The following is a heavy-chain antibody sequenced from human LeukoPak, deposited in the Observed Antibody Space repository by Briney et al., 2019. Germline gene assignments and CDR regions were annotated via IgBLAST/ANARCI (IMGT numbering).Heavy chain of an antibody. D-gene: IGHD5-12*01. Sequence: KPAEPLKISCKTSGYSFTRYWIAWVRQTPGKGLEWMGIIYPGDSDTRYSPSFQGQVTISADKSISTAYLQWSSLKASDTAMYYCARHGYEYVDYWGQGTPVTVSS. CDR2: IYPGDSDT. J-gene: IGHJ4*02. CDR1: GYSFTRYW. V-gene: IGHV5-51*01. CDR3: ARHGYEYVDY.